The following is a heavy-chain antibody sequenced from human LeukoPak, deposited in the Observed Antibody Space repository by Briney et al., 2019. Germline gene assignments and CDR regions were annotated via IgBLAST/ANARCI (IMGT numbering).Heavy chain of an antibody. CDR3: AISIAAAGRTFDY. CDR2: MYHSGSP. Sequence: SETLSLTCTVSGDSISGGTYYWSWIRQPPGKALEWIGYMYHSGSPYYNPSLKSRVTISVDRSKNQFSLKLSSVTAADTAVYYCAISIAAAGRTFDYWGQGTLVTVSS. CDR1: GDSISGGTYY. J-gene: IGHJ4*02. V-gene: IGHV4-30-2*01. D-gene: IGHD6-13*01.